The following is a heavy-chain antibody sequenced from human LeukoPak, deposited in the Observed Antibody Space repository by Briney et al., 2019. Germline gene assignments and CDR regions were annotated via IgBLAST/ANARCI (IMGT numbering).Heavy chain of an antibody. J-gene: IGHJ4*02. CDR1: GYTFTSYY. CDR2: INPSGGST. CDR3: ANGLPAYYYDSSGYSDY. D-gene: IGHD3-22*01. V-gene: IGHV1-46*01. Sequence: ASVKVSCKASGYTFTSYYMHWVRQAPGQGLEWMGIINPSGGSTSYAQKFQGRVTMTRDTSTSTVYMELSSLRSEDTAVYYCANGLPAYYYDSSGYSDYWGQGTLVTVSS.